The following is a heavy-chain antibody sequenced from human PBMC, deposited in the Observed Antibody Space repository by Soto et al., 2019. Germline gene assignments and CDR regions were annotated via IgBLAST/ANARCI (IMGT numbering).Heavy chain of an antibody. D-gene: IGHD2-15*01. CDR2: LGGSNSDT. CDR1: GFTFSDYA. J-gene: IGHJ3*02. Sequence: EEQLLESGGGLVQPGGSLRLSCAASGFTFSDYAMSWVRQAPGKGLERVSGLGGSNSDTHYAASVEGRFTVSRDNSRSTLFLQMNSLRVEDTAVYYCAKDKVDHNSVWDPFDIWGQGTMVTVSA. CDR3: AKDKVDHNSVWDPFDI. V-gene: IGHV3-23*01.